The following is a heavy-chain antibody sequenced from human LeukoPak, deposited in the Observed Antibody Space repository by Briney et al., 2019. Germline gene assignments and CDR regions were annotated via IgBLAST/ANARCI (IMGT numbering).Heavy chain of an antibody. V-gene: IGHV1-69*13. D-gene: IGHD3-9*01. CDR2: IIPIFGTA. Sequence: SVKVSCKASGGTFSSYAISWVRQAPGQGLEWMGGIIPIFGTANYAQKFQGRVTITADESTSTAYMELSSLRSEDTAVYYCARDGPAYYDILTGYSSTNWFDPWGQGTLVTVSS. J-gene: IGHJ5*02. CDR3: ARDGPAYYDILTGYSSTNWFDP. CDR1: GGTFSSYA.